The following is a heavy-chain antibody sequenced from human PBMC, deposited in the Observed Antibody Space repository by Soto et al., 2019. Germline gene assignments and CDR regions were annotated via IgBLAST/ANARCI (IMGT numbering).Heavy chain of an antibody. CDR2: IYYSGST. D-gene: IGHD2-8*01. CDR1: GGSISSSSYY. J-gene: IGHJ6*03. V-gene: IGHV4-39*01. Sequence: HLETLSLTCTVSGGSISSSSYYWGWIRQPPGKGLEWIGSIYYSGSTYYNPSLKSRVTISVDTSKNQFSLKLSSVTAADTAVYYCARHARYCTNGVCYRHYYYYYMDVWGKGTTVTVSS. CDR3: ARHARYCTNGVCYRHYYYYYMDV.